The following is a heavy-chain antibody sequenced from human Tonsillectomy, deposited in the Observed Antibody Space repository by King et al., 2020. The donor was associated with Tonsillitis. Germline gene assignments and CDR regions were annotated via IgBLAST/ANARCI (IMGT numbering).Heavy chain of an antibody. CDR3: ARGGYYSYYMDV. Sequence: VQLVESGGGVVQPGRSLRLSCAASGFTFSNYDMHWVRQAPGKGLEWVALIWYDGTIKYYADSVKGRFTISRDNSKNTVFLQMNSLSAEDTAMYYCARGGYYSYYMDVWGKGTTVTVSS. CDR1: GFTFSNYD. CDR2: IWYDGTIK. J-gene: IGHJ6*03. V-gene: IGHV3-33*08.